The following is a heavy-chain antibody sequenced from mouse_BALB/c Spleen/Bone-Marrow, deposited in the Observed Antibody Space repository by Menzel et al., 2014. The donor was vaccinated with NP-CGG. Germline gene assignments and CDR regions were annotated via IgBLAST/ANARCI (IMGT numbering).Heavy chain of an antibody. D-gene: IGHD2-1*01. J-gene: IGHJ1*01. Sequence: EVQLQEPGPGLVKPSQSLSLTCSVTGYSITSGYYWNWIRQFPGNKLEWMGYISFDGSNNYNPSLKNRISITRDTSKNQFFLKLKAVTTENTYTYYCARDQRSYYYGNYVRYFDVWGAGAPVTVSS. CDR2: ISFDGSN. CDR3: ARDQRSYYYGNYVRYFDV. V-gene: IGHV3-6*02. CDR1: GYSITSGYY.